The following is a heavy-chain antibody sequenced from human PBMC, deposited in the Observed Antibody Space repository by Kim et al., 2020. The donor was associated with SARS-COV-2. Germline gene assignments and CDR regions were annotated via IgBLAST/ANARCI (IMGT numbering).Heavy chain of an antibody. CDR2: ISYDGSNK. Sequence: GGSLRLSCAASGFTFSSYAMHWVRQAPGKGLEWVAVISYDGSNKYYADSVKGRFTISRDNSKNTLYLQMNSLRAEDTAVYYCAIYPRHYDILTGLFDYWGQGTLVTVSS. CDR1: GFTFSSYA. J-gene: IGHJ4*02. D-gene: IGHD3-9*01. CDR3: AIYPRHYDILTGLFDY. V-gene: IGHV3-30*04.